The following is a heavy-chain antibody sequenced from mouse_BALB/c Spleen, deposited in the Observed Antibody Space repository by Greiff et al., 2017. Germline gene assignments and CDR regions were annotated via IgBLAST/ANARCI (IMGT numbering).Heavy chain of an antibody. J-gene: IGHJ3*01. D-gene: IGHD2-14*01. CDR2: ISSGGST. CDR3: ARTAYYRYGEAWFAY. Sequence: EVMLVESGGGLVKPGGSLKLSCAASGFTFSSYAMSWVRQTPEKRLEWVASISSGGSTYYPDSVKGRFTISRDNDRNILYLQMSSLMSEDTAMYYCARTAYYRYGEAWFAYWGQGTLVTVSA. V-gene: IGHV5-6-5*01. CDR1: GFTFSSYA.